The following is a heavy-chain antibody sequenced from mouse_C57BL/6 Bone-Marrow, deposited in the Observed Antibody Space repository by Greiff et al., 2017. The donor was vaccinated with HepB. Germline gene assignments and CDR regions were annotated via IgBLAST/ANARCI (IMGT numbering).Heavy chain of an antibody. D-gene: IGHD2-3*01. CDR3: ARGGYDPIFDY. J-gene: IGHJ2*01. Sequence: LVESGPELVKPGASVKISCKASGYSFTGYYMNWVKQSPEKSLEWIGEINPSTGGTTYNQKFKAKATLTVDKSSSTAYMQLKSLTSEDSAVYYCARGGYDPIFDYWGQGTTLTVSS. CDR2: INPSTGGT. CDR1: GYSFTGYY. V-gene: IGHV1-42*01.